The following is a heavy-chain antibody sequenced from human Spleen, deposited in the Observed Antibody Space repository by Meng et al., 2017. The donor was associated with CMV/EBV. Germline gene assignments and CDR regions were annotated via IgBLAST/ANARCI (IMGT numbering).Heavy chain of an antibody. CDR1: GFSLSTSGVG. Sequence: SGPTLVKPTQALTLTYTFSGFSLSTSGVGVGWIRQPPGKALEWLALIYWNDDKRYSPSLKSRLTITKDTSKNQVVLTMTNMDPVDTATYYCAHLAVAGEYDYWGQGTLVTVSS. D-gene: IGHD6-19*01. V-gene: IGHV2-5*01. CDR3: AHLAVAGEYDY. J-gene: IGHJ4*02. CDR2: IYWNDDK.